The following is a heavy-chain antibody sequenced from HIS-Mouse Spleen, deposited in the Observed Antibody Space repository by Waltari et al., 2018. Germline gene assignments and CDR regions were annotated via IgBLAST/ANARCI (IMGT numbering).Heavy chain of an antibody. CDR3: ARDTVIAARSYGMDV. CDR2: IYSGGST. J-gene: IGHJ6*02. D-gene: IGHD6-6*01. Sequence: EVQLVDSGGGLIQPGGSLRLSCSASGFPFSRNYLRWVRLPPGKGLEWVSVIYSGGSTYYADSVKGRFTISRDNSKNTLYLQMNSLRAEDTAVYYCARDTVIAARSYGMDVWGQGTTVTVSS. CDR1: GFPFSRNY. V-gene: IGHV3-53*01.